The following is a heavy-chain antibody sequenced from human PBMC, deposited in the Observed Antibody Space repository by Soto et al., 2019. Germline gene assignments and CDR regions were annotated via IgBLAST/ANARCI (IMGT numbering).Heavy chain of an antibody. CDR1: GGSFTSNNW. V-gene: IGHV4-4*02. Sequence: SETLSLTCAVSGGSFTSNNWWTWVRQPPGQGLEWIGEIYRTGSTNYNPSLKSRVTISADKSSNTAYVQWSSLKASDTAIYYCARLAVPATMLKIWFDPWGQGTLVTVSS. D-gene: IGHD2-2*01. CDR2: IYRTGST. CDR3: ARLAVPATMLKIWFDP. J-gene: IGHJ5*02.